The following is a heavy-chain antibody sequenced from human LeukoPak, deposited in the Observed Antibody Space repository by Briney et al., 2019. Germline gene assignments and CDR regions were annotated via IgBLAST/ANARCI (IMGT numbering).Heavy chain of an antibody. V-gene: IGHV3-21*04. D-gene: IGHD4-17*01. Sequence: GGSLRLSCAASGFTFSSYSMNWVRQAPGKGLEWVSSIRSSSSYIYYADSVKGRFTISRDNSKNTLYLQMNSLRAEDTAVYYCAKDKEDDYVEDDAFDIWGQGTMVTVSS. CDR3: AKDKEDDYVEDDAFDI. CDR2: IRSSSSYI. J-gene: IGHJ3*02. CDR1: GFTFSSYS.